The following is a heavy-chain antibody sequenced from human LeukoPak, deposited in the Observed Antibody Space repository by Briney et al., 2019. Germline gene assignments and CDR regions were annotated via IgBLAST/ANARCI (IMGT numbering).Heavy chain of an antibody. Sequence: ASVKVSCKASGYTFTSYGISWVRQAPGQGLEWMGCIYSYNGNTNYAQKFQGRVTMTTDTSTSIAYMELRSLTSDDTAVYYCARLKNYGDYGYWGQGTLVTVSS. CDR3: ARLKNYGDYGY. CDR2: IYSYNGNT. V-gene: IGHV1-18*01. J-gene: IGHJ4*02. CDR1: GYTFTSYG. D-gene: IGHD4-17*01.